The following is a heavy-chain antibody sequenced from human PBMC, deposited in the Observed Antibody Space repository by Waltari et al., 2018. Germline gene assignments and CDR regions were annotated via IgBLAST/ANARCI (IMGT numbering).Heavy chain of an antibody. CDR2: IHHSGAT. CDR1: GGPLSCGSYY. V-gene: IGHV4-31*03. J-gene: IGHJ4*02. Sequence: QVQLQESGPGLVKPSQTLSLTCIVSGGPLSCGSYYWSWIRQHPGKALEWVAYIHHSGATLYNPSLESRATIRVDTSKNQLSLRLNSVSAADTAVYYCARQLNPRAPYFDLWGQGALVTVAS. CDR3: ARQLNPRAPYFDL.